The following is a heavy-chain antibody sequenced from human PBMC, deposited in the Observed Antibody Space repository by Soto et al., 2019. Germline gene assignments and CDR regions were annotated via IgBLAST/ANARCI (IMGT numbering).Heavy chain of an antibody. Sequence: SETLSLTCTVSGGSISSYYWSWIRQPAGKGREWIERIYTSGSTNYNPSLKSRVTMSVDTSKNQFSLKLSSVTAADTAVYYCARELRVLNGAFDIWGQGTMVTVSS. J-gene: IGHJ3*02. CDR2: IYTSGST. CDR1: GGSISSYY. CDR3: ARELRVLNGAFDI. V-gene: IGHV4-4*07. D-gene: IGHD3-3*01.